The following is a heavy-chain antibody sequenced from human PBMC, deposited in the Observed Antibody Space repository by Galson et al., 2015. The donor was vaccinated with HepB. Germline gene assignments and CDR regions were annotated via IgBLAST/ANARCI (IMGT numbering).Heavy chain of an antibody. Sequence: ETLSLTCTVSSGSISSSSYYWGWIRQSPRKGLAWIGSIYYSGSTYYNPSLKSRVTLSVDTSKNQFSLRLRSVTAADTAVYYCARQGLIATAGVLRRMPVTGTRAGFDYWGQGTLVTVSS. CDR3: ARQGLIATAGVLRRMPVTGTRAGFDY. CDR1: SGSISSSSYY. J-gene: IGHJ4*02. V-gene: IGHV4-39*01. D-gene: IGHD6-13*01. CDR2: IYYSGST.